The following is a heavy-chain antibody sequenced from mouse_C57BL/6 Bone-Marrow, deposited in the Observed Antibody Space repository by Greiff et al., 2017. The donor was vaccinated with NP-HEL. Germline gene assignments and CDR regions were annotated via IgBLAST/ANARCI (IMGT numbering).Heavy chain of an antibody. Sequence: EVKVVESGEGLVKPGGSLKLSCAASGFTFSSYAMSWVRQTPEKRLEWVAYISSGGDYIYYADTVKGRFTISRDNARNTLYLQMSSLKSEDTAMYYCTRGYYGSSFYYFDYWGQGTTLTVSS. CDR1: GFTFSSYA. CDR3: TRGYYGSSFYYFDY. J-gene: IGHJ2*01. D-gene: IGHD1-1*01. CDR2: ISSGGDYI. V-gene: IGHV5-9-1*02.